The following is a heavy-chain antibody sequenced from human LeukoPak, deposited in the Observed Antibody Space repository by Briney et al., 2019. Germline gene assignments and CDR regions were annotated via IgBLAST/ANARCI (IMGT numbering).Heavy chain of an antibody. V-gene: IGHV1-69*13. CDR1: GGTFSSYA. J-gene: IGHJ4*02. CDR2: IIPIFGTA. CDR3: ARAPLDPVAGTPDKFDY. D-gene: IGHD6-19*01. Sequence: SVKVSCKASGGTFSSYAISWVRQAPGQGLEWMGGIIPIFGTANYAQKFQGRVKITADESTSTAYMELSSLRSEDAAVYYCARAPLDPVAGTPDKFDYWGQGTLVTVSS.